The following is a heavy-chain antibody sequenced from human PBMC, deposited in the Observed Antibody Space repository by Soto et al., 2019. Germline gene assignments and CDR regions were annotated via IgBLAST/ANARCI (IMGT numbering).Heavy chain of an antibody. Sequence: GGSLRLSCAASGFTFDDYAMHWVRLAPGKGLEWVSGISWNSGRIGYADSVKGRFTISRDNAKNSLYLQMNSLRAEDTALYYCVKDMSKFGELLYLPDFDYWGQGT. CDR3: VKDMSKFGELLYLPDFDY. D-gene: IGHD3-10*01. J-gene: IGHJ4*02. CDR1: GFTFDDYA. V-gene: IGHV3-9*01. CDR2: ISWNSGRI.